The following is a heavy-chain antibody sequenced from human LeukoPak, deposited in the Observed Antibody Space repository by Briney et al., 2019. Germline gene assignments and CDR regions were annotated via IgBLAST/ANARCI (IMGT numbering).Heavy chain of an antibody. Sequence: PGGSLRLSCRASGFTFGDYAMSWVRQAPGKGLEWVAVISYDGGEQHYGDSVKGRFSISRDDSKSTIYLQMNSLTVEDTALYYCARDPPLDHLWGQGTLVTVSS. J-gene: IGHJ5*02. CDR3: ARDPPLDHL. CDR2: ISYDGGEQ. CDR1: GFTFGDYA. V-gene: IGHV3-30*04.